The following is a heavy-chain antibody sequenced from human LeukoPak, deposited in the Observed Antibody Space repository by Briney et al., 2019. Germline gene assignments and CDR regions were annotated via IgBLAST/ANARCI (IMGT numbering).Heavy chain of an antibody. CDR2: ISSDGGNT. CDR1: GFTFSTYA. V-gene: IGHV3-64*02. CDR3: ARSNNIVGATYFDY. Sequence: GGSLRLSCAASGFTFSTYAMHWVRQAPGKGLEYISSISSDGGNTYYADSVKGRFTISRDNSKNTLYLQMGRLRAGDMAVYYCARSNNIVGATYFDYWGQGTLVTVSS. D-gene: IGHD1-26*01. J-gene: IGHJ4*02.